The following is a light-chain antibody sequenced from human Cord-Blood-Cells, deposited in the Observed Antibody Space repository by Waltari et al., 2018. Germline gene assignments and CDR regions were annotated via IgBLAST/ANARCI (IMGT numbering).Light chain of an antibody. CDR1: QSISSY. V-gene: IGKV1-39*01. J-gene: IGKJ2*01. CDR3: QQSYSTPYT. Sequence: DIQMTQYPSSLSASVGDRVTITCRASQSISSYLNWYQQKPGKAPKLLIYAAASLQSGVPSRFICSGAGTDFTLTISSLQPEDFATYYCQQSYSTPYTFGQGTKLEIK. CDR2: AAA.